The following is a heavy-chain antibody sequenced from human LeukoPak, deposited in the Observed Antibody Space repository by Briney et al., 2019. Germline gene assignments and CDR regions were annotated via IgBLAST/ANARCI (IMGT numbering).Heavy chain of an antibody. CDR3: ARAKRIQLWSPNRYYYGMDV. Sequence: PSETLSLTCAVYGGSFSGYYWSWLRQPPGKGLEWIGEINHSGSTNYNPSLKSRVTISVDTSKNQFSLKLSSVTAADTAVYYCARAKRIQLWSPNRYYYGMDVWGQGTTVTVSS. V-gene: IGHV4-34*01. CDR2: INHSGST. CDR1: GGSFSGYY. D-gene: IGHD5-18*01. J-gene: IGHJ6*02.